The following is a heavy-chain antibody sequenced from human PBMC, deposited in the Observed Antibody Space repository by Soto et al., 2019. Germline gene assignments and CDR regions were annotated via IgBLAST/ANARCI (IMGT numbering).Heavy chain of an antibody. CDR1: GYTFTGDY. J-gene: IGHJ4*02. CDR2: INPNSGGT. Sequence: ASVKVSCKASGYTFTGDYVHWVRQAPGQGLEWMGWINPNSGGTNYAQKFQGRVTMTRATSISTAYMELSRLRSDDTAVYYCARVGIAAAGTVSHFGHFDYWGQGTLVTVSS. CDR3: ARVGIAAAGTVSHFGHFDY. V-gene: IGHV1-2*02. D-gene: IGHD6-13*01.